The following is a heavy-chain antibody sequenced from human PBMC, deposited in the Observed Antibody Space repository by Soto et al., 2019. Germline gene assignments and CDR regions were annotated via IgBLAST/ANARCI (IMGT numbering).Heavy chain of an antibody. CDR3: ARVRYEAVAGRDYYYYMDV. J-gene: IGHJ6*03. V-gene: IGHV4-34*01. Sequence: SETLSLTYAVYGGSFSGYYWSWIRQPPGKGLEWIGEINHSGSTNYNPSLKSRVTISVDTSKNQFSLKLSSVTAADTAVYYCARVRYEAVAGRDYYYYMDVWGKGTTVTVSS. CDR2: INHSGST. D-gene: IGHD6-19*01. CDR1: GGSFSGYY.